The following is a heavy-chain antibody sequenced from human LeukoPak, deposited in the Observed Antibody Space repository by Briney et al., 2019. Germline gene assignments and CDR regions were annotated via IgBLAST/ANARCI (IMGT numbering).Heavy chain of an antibody. Sequence: PSETLPLTCTVSGGSISSYYWSWIRQPPGKGLEWIGRVFTSGIISGNTNYNPSLKSRVTMSVDTSNNQFSLKLRSVTAADTAVYYCAKDLKPMVYTNWFDPWGQGTLVTVSS. CDR3: AKDLKPMVYTNWFDP. CDR2: VFTSGIISGNT. D-gene: IGHD2-8*01. CDR1: GGSISSYY. V-gene: IGHV4-4*07. J-gene: IGHJ5*02.